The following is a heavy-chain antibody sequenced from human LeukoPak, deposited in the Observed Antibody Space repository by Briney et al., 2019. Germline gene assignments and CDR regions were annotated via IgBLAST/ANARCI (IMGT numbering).Heavy chain of an antibody. CDR3: ARDSYYYDSSGLAY. D-gene: IGHD3-22*01. Sequence: GASVKVSCKASGGTFSSYAISWVRQAPGQGLEWMGGIITIFGTANYAQKFQGRVTITADESTSTAYMELSSLRSEDTAVYYCARDSYYYDSSGLAYWGQGTLVTVSS. CDR2: IITIFGTA. J-gene: IGHJ4*02. V-gene: IGHV1-69*13. CDR1: GGTFSSYA.